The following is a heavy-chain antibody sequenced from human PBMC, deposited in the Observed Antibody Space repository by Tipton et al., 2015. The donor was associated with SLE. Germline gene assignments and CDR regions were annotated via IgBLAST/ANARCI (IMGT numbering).Heavy chain of an antibody. CDR1: GYTFTSYG. CDR3: ASDDPLVVVAATYAFDI. J-gene: IGHJ3*02. Sequence: QLVQTGAEVKKPGASVKVSCKASGYTFTSYGISWVRQAPGQGLEWMGWISAYNGNANYAQKLQGRVTMTTDTSTSTAYMELRSLRSDDTAVYYCASDDPLVVVAATYAFDIWGQGTMVTVSS. V-gene: IGHV1-18*01. CDR2: ISAYNGNA. D-gene: IGHD2-15*01.